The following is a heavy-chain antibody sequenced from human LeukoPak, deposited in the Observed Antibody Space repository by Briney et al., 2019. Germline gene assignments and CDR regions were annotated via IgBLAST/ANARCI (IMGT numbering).Heavy chain of an antibody. CDR3: ARAHNWKYGSFDF. CDR2: ISGSDGST. D-gene: IGHD1-7*01. Sequence: GGSLRLSCAASGFTFSSYAMSWVRQAPGKGQEWVSGISGSDGSTYYAGSVKGRFTISRDNSKNTLYLQMNSLRAEDTAVYYCARAHNWKYGSFDFWGQGTLVTVSS. J-gene: IGHJ4*02. CDR1: GFTFSSYA. V-gene: IGHV3-23*01.